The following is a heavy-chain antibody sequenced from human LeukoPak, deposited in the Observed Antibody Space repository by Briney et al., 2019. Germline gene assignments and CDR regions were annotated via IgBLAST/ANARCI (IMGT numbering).Heavy chain of an antibody. CDR3: ARDSYYDNSGEGAFDI. CDR1: GGSISDYY. Sequence: PSETLSLTCTVSGGSISDYYWTWIRQSPVTGLEWIGYIYQSGSSSYNPSLQSRVTISIDRSKNQFSLKLTSVTAADTAVYYCARDSYYDNSGEGAFDIWGQGTMVTVSA. J-gene: IGHJ3*02. V-gene: IGHV4-59*12. CDR2: IYQSGSS. D-gene: IGHD3-22*01.